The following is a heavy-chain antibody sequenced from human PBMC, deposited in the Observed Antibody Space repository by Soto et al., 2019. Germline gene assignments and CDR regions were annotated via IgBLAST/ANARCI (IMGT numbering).Heavy chain of an antibody. Sequence: GASVKVSCKASGYTFTSYGISWVRQAPGQGLEWMGWISAYNGNTNYAQQLQGRVTMTTDTSTSTAYMEPRSLRSDDTAVYYCARDTTVGGSSAFDIWGQGTMVTVSS. CDR2: ISAYNGNT. V-gene: IGHV1-18*01. CDR1: GYTFTSYG. J-gene: IGHJ3*02. CDR3: ARDTTVGGSSAFDI. D-gene: IGHD3-10*01.